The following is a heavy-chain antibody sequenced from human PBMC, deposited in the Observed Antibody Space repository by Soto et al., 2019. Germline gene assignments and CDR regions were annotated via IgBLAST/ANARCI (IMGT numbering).Heavy chain of an antibody. Sequence: VQLLEAGGGLVQPGGSLRLSCTASGFTFSSYGMSWVRQAPGKGLEWVSGSSDSGGNTYFADSVKGRITISRDNSKNTLYLKMHSLRDEDTAVYYCVKGAGGSCYQRLDYWGWGVLVPVSS. CDR2: SSDSGGNT. CDR1: GFTFSSYG. J-gene: IGHJ4*02. CDR3: VKGAGGSCYQRLDY. V-gene: IGHV3-23*01. D-gene: IGHD2-15*01.